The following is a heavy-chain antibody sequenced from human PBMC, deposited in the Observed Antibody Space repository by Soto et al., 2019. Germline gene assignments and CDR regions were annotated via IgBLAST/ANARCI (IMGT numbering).Heavy chain of an antibody. D-gene: IGHD3-22*01. J-gene: IGHJ4*02. CDR1: GDSISTYH. CDR2: IHYSGKT. V-gene: IGHV4-59*08. CDR3: ARHAAAHSSGYTKYYFEY. Sequence: SETLSLTCSVSGDSISTYHWSWIRQPPGKGLEWIGYIHYSGKTDYNSSLKSRVTISVDTSKNQFSLSLSSVTAADSAVYYCARHAAAHSSGYTKYYFEYWGQGALVTVAS.